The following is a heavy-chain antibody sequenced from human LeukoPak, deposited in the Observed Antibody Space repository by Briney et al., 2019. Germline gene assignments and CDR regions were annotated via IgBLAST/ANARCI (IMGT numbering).Heavy chain of an antibody. V-gene: IGHV1-24*01. D-gene: IGHD4-17*01. CDR3: ATAPYGDYRVPFDY. CDR2: FDPEDGET. Sequence: ASVKVSCKVSGYTLTELSMHWVRQAPGKGLEWMGGFDPEDGETIYAQKFQCRVTMTEDTSTDTAYMELSSLRSEDTAVYYCATAPYGDYRVPFDYWGQGTLVTVSS. J-gene: IGHJ4*02. CDR1: GYTLTELS.